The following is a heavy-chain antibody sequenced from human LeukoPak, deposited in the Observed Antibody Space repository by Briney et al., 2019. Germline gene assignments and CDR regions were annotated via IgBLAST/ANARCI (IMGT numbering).Heavy chain of an antibody. J-gene: IGHJ4*02. Sequence: GGSLRLSCATSGFNFSDSRMTWVRQAPGKGLQWVANVNRDGTEKHFLDSVEGRFTISRDNANKALYLHMSSVTPQDTAVYFCVRGDWYFESWGQGALVTVSS. V-gene: IGHV3-7*04. CDR1: GFNFSDSR. CDR3: VRGDWYFES. D-gene: IGHD2-21*01. CDR2: VNRDGTEK.